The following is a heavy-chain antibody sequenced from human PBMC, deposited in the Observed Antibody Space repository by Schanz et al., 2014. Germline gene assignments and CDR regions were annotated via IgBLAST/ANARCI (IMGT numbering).Heavy chain of an antibody. V-gene: IGHV3-23*01. D-gene: IGHD1-26*01. CDR1: GFTFSTHA. CDR2: ISGSGGST. CDR3: ARGGSGSHYRLDY. J-gene: IGHJ4*02. Sequence: EMQLLESGGGLIQPGGSLRLSCAASGFTFSTHAMSWVRQAPGKGLEWVIVISGSGGSTYYADSVRGRFTISRDNFKGALYLQMSSLRAEDTAVYYCARGGSGSHYRLDYWGQGTLVTVSS.